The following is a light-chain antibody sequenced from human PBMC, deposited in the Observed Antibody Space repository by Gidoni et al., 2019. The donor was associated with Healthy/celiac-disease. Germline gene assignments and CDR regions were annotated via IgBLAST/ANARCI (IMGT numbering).Light chain of an antibody. CDR2: KAR. CDR3: QQYHSYAWT. CDR1: QSSSSW. J-gene: IGKJ1*01. Sequence: DIQMTQSPSTLSASVGDRVTITCRASQSSSSWLAWYQQKPGKAPKLLIYKARSLKSGVPSRFSCSGSGTEFTLTISSLQPDDFATDFCQQYHSYAWTFGQGTKVEIK. V-gene: IGKV1-5*03.